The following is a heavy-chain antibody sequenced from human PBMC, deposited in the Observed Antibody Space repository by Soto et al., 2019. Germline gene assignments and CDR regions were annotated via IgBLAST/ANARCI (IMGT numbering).Heavy chain of an antibody. CDR2: IWSAGLI. J-gene: IGHJ6*02. CDR1: GFTVSSKY. Sequence: QPGGSLRLSCAASGFTVSSKYMSWVRQAPGKGLEWVPVIWSAGLIYYADSVRGRFTISRDISKNMLYLEMTSLRADDTAVYYCAREAPMDVWGQGTTVTVSS. V-gene: IGHV3-53*01. CDR3: AREAPMDV.